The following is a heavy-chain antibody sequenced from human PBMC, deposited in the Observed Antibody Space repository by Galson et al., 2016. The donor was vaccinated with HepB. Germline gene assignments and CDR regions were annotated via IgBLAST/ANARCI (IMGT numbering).Heavy chain of an antibody. CDR2: ISPILGAA. CDR1: QGTFSNYP. D-gene: IGHD3/OR15-3a*01. J-gene: IGHJ5*02. Sequence: SVKVSCKASQGTFSNYPLSWVRQAPGQGLEWMGGISPILGAAKYAQKFQGRVTTTVDESTTTSYMDLSSLRSDDTAVYYCARGGMIFGMLRTWFDTWGQGTLVTVSS. V-gene: IGHV1-69*13. CDR3: ARGGMIFGMLRTWFDT.